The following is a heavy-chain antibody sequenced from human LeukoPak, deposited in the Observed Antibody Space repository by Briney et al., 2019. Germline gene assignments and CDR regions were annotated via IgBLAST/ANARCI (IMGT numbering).Heavy chain of an antibody. CDR2: FSGSGGST. J-gene: IGHJ4*02. Sequence: GGSLRLSCAASGFTFSSYAMSWVRQAPGKWLEWVSAFSGSGGSTYYADSVKGRFTISRDNSKNTLYLQMNSLRAEDTAVYYCATLPMVRGSPLYYFDYWGQGTLVTVSS. D-gene: IGHD3-10*01. V-gene: IGHV3-23*01. CDR3: ATLPMVRGSPLYYFDY. CDR1: GFTFSSYA.